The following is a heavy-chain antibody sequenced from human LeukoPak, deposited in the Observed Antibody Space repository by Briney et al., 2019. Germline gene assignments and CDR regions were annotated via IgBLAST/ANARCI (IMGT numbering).Heavy chain of an antibody. CDR1: GFTFSDYY. J-gene: IGHJ4*02. Sequence: GRSLRLSCAASGFTFSDYYMSWVRQAPGKGRGWVSYISSSGSTIYYADSVKGRFTISRDNSKNTLYLQMNSLRAEDTAVYYCAKDSQLTCGGPDYWGQRTLVTVSS. CDR3: AKDSQLTCGGPDY. D-gene: IGHD4-23*01. CDR2: ISSSGSTI. V-gene: IGHV3-11*04.